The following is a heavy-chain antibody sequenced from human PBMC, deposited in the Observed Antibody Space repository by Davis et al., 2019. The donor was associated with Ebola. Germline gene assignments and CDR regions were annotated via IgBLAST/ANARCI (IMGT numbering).Heavy chain of an antibody. CDR2: IYTSGST. CDR3: ARDVGYCSSTSCYEDSLFDY. D-gene: IGHD2-2*01. Sequence: PSETLSLTCTVSGGSISSYYWSWIRQPAGKVLEWIGRIYTSGSTNYNPSLKSRVTMSVDTSKNQFSLKLSSVTAADTAVYYCARDVGYCSSTSCYEDSLFDYWGQGTLVTVSS. V-gene: IGHV4-4*07. J-gene: IGHJ4*02. CDR1: GGSISSYY.